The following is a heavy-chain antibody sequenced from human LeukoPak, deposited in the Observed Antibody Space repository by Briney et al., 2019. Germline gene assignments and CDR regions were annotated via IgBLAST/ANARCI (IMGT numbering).Heavy chain of an antibody. Sequence: GGSLRLSGAASGFTFSSYWMSWVRQAPGKGREWVANKNQDGSEKYYVDSVKGRFTISRDNAKNSLYLQMNSLRAEDTAVYYCARKEFGGDGISPLYYYGMDVWGQGTTVTVSS. D-gene: IGHD2-21*02. CDR3: ARKEFGGDGISPLYYYGMDV. CDR2: KNQDGSEK. V-gene: IGHV3-7*01. CDR1: GFTFSSYW. J-gene: IGHJ6*02.